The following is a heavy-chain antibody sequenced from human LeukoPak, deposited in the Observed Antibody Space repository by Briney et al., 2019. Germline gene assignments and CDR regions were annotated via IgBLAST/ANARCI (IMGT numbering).Heavy chain of an antibody. CDR2: VPNDGTST. Sequence: PGGSLRLSCAASGFILSNYWMHWFRQVPGKGLMWVSRVPNDGTSTGYADSVKGRFTISRDDATNTLFLQMNSLRVEDTAVYYCATSGIGHYYFDFWGQGALVTVSS. CDR3: ATSGIGHYYFDF. V-gene: IGHV3-74*01. CDR1: GFILSNYW. D-gene: IGHD3-3*01. J-gene: IGHJ4*02.